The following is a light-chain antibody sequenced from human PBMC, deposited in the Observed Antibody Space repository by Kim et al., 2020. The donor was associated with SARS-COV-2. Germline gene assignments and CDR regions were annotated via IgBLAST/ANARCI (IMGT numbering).Light chain of an antibody. J-gene: IGKJ4*01. CDR1: QSVSSN. CDR3: QQYNNWPPRTT. V-gene: IGKV3-15*01. CDR2: SAS. Sequence: EIVMTQSPATLSVSPGERATLSCRASQSVSSNLAWYQQKPGQAPRLLIYSASTRATGIPARFSGSGSGTEFTLTISSLQSEDFAVYYCQQYNNWPPRTTFGGGTKLEI.